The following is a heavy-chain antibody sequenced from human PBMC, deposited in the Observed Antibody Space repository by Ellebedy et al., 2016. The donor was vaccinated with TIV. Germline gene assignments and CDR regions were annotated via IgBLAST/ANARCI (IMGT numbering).Heavy chain of an antibody. D-gene: IGHD1-26*01. V-gene: IGHV1-18*01. CDR3: ARGDQRGEWELLEFDY. CDR2: ISAYNGNT. CDR1: GYTFTSYG. J-gene: IGHJ4*02. Sequence: ASVKVSCXASGYTFTSYGISWVRQAPGQGLEWMGWISAYNGNTNYAQKLQGRVTMTTDTSTSTAYMELRSLRSDDTAVYYCARGDQRGEWELLEFDYWGQGTLITVSS.